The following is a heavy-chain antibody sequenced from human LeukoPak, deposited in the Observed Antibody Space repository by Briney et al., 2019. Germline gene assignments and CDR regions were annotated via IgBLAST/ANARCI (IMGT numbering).Heavy chain of an antibody. CDR2: INHSGST. D-gene: IGHD3-22*01. CDR3: ARAAIYYRYFDY. Sequence: SETLSLTCAVYGGSFSGYYWSWIRQPPGKGLEWIGEINHSGSTNYNPSLKSRVTISVDTSKNQFSLKLSSVIAADTAVYYCARAAIYYRYFDYWGQGTLVTVSS. V-gene: IGHV4-34*01. J-gene: IGHJ4*02. CDR1: GGSFSGYY.